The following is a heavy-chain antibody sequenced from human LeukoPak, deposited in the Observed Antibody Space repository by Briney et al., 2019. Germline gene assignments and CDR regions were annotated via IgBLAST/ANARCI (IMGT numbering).Heavy chain of an antibody. CDR2: IYHSGST. V-gene: IGHV4-30-2*01. D-gene: IGHD5-18*01. CDR1: GGSISSGGYS. J-gene: IGHJ4*02. Sequence: SETLSLTCAVSGGSISSGGYSWSWIRQPPGKGLEWIGYIYHSGSTYYNPSLKSRVTISVDRSKNQFSLKLSSVTAADTAVYYCASLSYGYYFDYWGQGTLVTVSS. CDR3: ASLSYGYYFDY.